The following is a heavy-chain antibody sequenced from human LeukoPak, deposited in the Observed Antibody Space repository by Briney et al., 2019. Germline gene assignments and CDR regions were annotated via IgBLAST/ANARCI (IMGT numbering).Heavy chain of an antibody. Sequence: ASVKVSCKASGYTFTSYGISWVRQAPGQGLEWMGWISAYNGNTNYAQKLQGRVTMTTDTSTSTAYMELRSLRSDDTAVYYCARDRSAYDYVWGSYRYTSGGYFDYWGQGTLVTVSS. D-gene: IGHD3-16*02. J-gene: IGHJ4*02. V-gene: IGHV1-18*01. CDR3: ARDRSAYDYVWGSYRYTSGGYFDY. CDR2: ISAYNGNT. CDR1: GYTFTSYG.